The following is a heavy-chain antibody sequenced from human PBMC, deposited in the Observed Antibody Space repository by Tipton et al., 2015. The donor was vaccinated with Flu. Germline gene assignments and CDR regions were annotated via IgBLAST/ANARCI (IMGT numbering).Heavy chain of an antibody. D-gene: IGHD1-26*01. Sequence: TLSLTCTVSGGSISSSSYYWGWIRQPPGKGLEWIGSIYYSGSTYYNPSLKSRVTISVDTSKNQFSLKLSSVTAADTAVYYCARIVGATLRVWWFDPWGQGTLVTVSS. CDR1: GGSISSSSYY. CDR2: IYYSGST. CDR3: ARIVGATLRVWWFDP. J-gene: IGHJ5*02. V-gene: IGHV4-39*01.